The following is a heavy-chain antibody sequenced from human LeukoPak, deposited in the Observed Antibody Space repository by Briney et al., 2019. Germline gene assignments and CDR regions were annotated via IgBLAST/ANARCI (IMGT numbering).Heavy chain of an antibody. CDR2: ISGDGGTT. Sequence: GGSLRLSCVASGFPFTNYAMSWVRQAPGKGLECVSVISGDGGTTYYADSVKGRFTISRDNSKNSLYLQMNSLRTEDTALYYCAKDLERYQLLKNPGGYWGQGTLVTVSS. J-gene: IGHJ4*02. CDR1: GFPFTNYA. V-gene: IGHV3-43*02. D-gene: IGHD2-2*01. CDR3: AKDLERYQLLKNPGGY.